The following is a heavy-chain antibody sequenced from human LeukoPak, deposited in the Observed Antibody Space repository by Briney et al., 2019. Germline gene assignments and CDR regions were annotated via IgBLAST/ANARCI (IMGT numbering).Heavy chain of an antibody. J-gene: IGHJ4*02. D-gene: IGHD6-6*01. V-gene: IGHV1-69*13. Sequence: SVKVSCKASGGTFSSYAISWVRQAPGQGLEWMGGIIPISGTANYAQKFQGRVTITADESTSTAYMELSSLRSEDTAVYYCASPSSSSSRSFLLFDYWGQGTLVTVSS. CDR2: IIPISGTA. CDR1: GGTFSSYA. CDR3: ASPSSSSSRSFLLFDY.